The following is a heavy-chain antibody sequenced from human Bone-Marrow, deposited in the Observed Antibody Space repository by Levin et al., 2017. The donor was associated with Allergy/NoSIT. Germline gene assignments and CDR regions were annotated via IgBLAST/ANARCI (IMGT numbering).Heavy chain of an antibody. CDR1: GFTFSSYA. J-gene: IGHJ4*02. Sequence: GESLKISCAASGFTFSSYAMHWVRQAPGKGLEWVAVISYDGSNKYYADSVKGRFTISRDNSKNTLYLQMNSLRAEDTAVYYCARDKRSVGSYNFDYWGQGTLVTVSS. V-gene: IGHV3-30-3*01. CDR2: ISYDGSNK. CDR3: ARDKRSVGSYNFDY. D-gene: IGHD1-26*01.